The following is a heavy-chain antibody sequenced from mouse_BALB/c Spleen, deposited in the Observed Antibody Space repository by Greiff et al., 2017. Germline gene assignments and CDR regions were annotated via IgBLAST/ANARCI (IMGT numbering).Heavy chain of an antibody. D-gene: IGHD2-3*01. Sequence: EVMLVESGGGLVKPGGSLKLSCAASGFTFSSYTMSWVRQTPEKRLEWVATISSGGSYTYYPDSVKGRFTISRDNAKNTLYLQMSSLKSEDTAMYYCTRGDDGYYGFAYWGQGTLVTVSA. CDR1: GFTFSSYT. CDR2: ISSGGSYT. CDR3: TRGDDGYYGFAY. V-gene: IGHV5-6-4*01. J-gene: IGHJ3*01.